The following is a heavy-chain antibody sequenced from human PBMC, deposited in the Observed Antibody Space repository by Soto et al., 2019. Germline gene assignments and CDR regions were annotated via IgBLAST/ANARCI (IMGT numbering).Heavy chain of an antibody. J-gene: IGHJ6*02. CDR2: ISGSGGST. Sequence: RRLSCAASGFTFSSYAMSWVRQAPGKGLEWVSAISGSGGSTYYADSVKGRFTISRDNSKNTLYLQMNSLRAEDTAVYYCAKGYSSGWSYYYGMDVWGQGTTVTVSS. CDR1: GFTFSSYA. CDR3: AKGYSSGWSYYYGMDV. V-gene: IGHV3-23*01. D-gene: IGHD6-19*01.